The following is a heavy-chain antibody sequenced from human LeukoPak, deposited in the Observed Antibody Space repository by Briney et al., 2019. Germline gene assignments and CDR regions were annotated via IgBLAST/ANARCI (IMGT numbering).Heavy chain of an antibody. J-gene: IGHJ1*01. Sequence: GGSLRLSCAASGFTVSSNYMSWVRQAPGKGLEWVSVIYSGGSTYYADSVKGRFTISRDNSKNTLYLQMNSLRAEDTAVYYCATGMENYDGSGYYSYFQHWGQGTLVTVSS. V-gene: IGHV3-53*01. CDR2: IYSGGST. CDR3: ATGMENYDGSGYYSYFQH. CDR1: GFTVSSNY. D-gene: IGHD3-22*01.